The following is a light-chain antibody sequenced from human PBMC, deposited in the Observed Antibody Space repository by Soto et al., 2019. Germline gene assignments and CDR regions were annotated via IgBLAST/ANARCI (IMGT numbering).Light chain of an antibody. CDR3: QQYNNSPEYT. J-gene: IGKJ2*01. CDR1: QSVTSRY. CDR2: GAS. V-gene: IGKV3-20*01. Sequence: EIVLTQSPGTLSLSPGERATRSCKASQSVTSRYLAWYQQKPGQAPRLLIYGASSRATGIPDRFSGSGSGTDFTLTISRLEPEDFAVYFCQQYNNSPEYTFGQGTKLEIK.